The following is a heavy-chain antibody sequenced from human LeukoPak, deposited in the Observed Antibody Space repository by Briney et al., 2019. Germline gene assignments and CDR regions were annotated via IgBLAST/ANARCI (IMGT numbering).Heavy chain of an antibody. CDR3: ARVAAATTNPRFDF. D-gene: IGHD1-1*01. CDR2: IGYTGDT. Sequence: SETLSLTCTVSGASISSGAYYWSWVRQHPGKGLDWIGYIGYTGDTYYNPSLRSRVAISVDTSKTQFSLRLSSVTAADTAVYYCARVAAATTNPRFDFWGQGTLVTVSS. V-gene: IGHV4-31*03. J-gene: IGHJ4*02. CDR1: GASISSGAYY.